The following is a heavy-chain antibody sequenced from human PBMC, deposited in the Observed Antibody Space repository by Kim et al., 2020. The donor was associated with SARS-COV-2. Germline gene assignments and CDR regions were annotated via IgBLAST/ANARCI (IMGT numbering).Heavy chain of an antibody. CDR2: A. V-gene: IGHV1-69*01. D-gene: IGHD5-12*01. J-gene: IGHJ4*02. CDR3: ANSGYDLPFDY. Sequence: ANYAQTFQGRVTIPADESTSTAYMAPGSLRSEDTAVYYCANSGYDLPFDYWGQGTLVTVSS.